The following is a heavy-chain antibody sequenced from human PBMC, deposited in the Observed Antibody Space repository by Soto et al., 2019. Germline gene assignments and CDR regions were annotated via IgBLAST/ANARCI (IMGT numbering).Heavy chain of an antibody. D-gene: IGHD2-8*01. Sequence: GGSLRLSCAASGFTFSSYAMSWVRQAPGKGLEWVSAISGSGGSTYYADSVKGRFTISRDNSKNTLYLQMNSLGAEDTAVYYCAKGYQDIVLMVYDGVCFDYWGQGTLVTVSS. CDR3: AKGYQDIVLMVYDGVCFDY. CDR1: GFTFSSYA. V-gene: IGHV3-23*01. CDR2: ISGSGGST. J-gene: IGHJ4*02.